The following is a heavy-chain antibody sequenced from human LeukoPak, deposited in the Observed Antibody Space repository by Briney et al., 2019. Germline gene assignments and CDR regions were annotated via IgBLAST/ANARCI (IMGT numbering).Heavy chain of an antibody. J-gene: IGHJ4*02. D-gene: IGHD2-2*01. CDR3: ATLGCNSPSCRSSDY. Sequence: SETLSLTCTVSGGSISSSSYYWGWIRQPPGKGLEWIGSIYYSGSTYYNPSLKSRVTISVDTSKNQFSLKLSSVTAADTAVYYCATLGCNSPSCRSSDYWGQGTLVTVSS. V-gene: IGHV4-39*01. CDR1: GGSISSSSYY. CDR2: IYYSGST.